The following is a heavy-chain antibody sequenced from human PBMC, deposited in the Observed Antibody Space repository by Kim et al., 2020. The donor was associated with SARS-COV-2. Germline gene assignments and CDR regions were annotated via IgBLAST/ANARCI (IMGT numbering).Heavy chain of an antibody. D-gene: IGHD6-13*01. V-gene: IGHV3-11*01. CDR1: GFTFSDYY. J-gene: IGHJ6*02. Sequence: GGYLRLSCAASGFTFSDYYMTWIRQAPGKGLEWVSYISTSGKNIYYADSVKGRFTVSRDNAKNSLYLQMNSLRAEDTAMYYCARDKASGWSYFYGMDVWGQGTTVTVSS. CDR3: ARDKASGWSYFYGMDV. CDR2: ISTSGKNI.